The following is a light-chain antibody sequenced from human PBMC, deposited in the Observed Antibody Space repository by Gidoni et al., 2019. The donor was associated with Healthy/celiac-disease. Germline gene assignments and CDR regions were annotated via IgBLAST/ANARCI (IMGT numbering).Light chain of an antibody. CDR2: GAS. CDR3: QQYGSSPLT. V-gene: IGKV3-20*01. CDR1: QSVSRSY. J-gene: IGKJ3*01. Sequence: IVLTQSPGTLSLSPGERATLSCRASQSVSRSYLAWYQQKPGQAPRLLIYGASSRAAGIPDRISGSGSGTDFTLTINRLEPEDFAVYYCQQYGSSPLTFGPGTKVDFK.